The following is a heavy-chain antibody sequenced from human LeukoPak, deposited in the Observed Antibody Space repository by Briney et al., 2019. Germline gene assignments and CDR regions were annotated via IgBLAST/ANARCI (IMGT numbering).Heavy chain of an antibody. D-gene: IGHD3-10*01. Sequence: SETLSLTCAVSGGSISSSNWWSWARQPPGKGLEWIGEIYHSGSTNYNPSLKSRVTISLDTFKNHFSLKLSSVTAADTAVYYCARVMSDYYGSGSYSYFDYWGQGTLVTVSS. CDR3: ARVMSDYYGSGSYSYFDY. CDR2: IYHSGST. CDR1: GGSISSSNW. V-gene: IGHV4-4*02. J-gene: IGHJ4*02.